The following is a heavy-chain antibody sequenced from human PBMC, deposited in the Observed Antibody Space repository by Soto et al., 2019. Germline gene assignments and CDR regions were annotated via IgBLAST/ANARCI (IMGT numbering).Heavy chain of an antibody. V-gene: IGHV1-69*01. CDR1: GGTFSSYA. CDR2: IIPIFGTA. CDR3: ARGGGQLVPKSYYYYGMDV. J-gene: IGHJ6*02. Sequence: QVQLVQSGAEVKKPGSSVKVSCKASGGTFSSYAISWVRQAPGQGLEWMGGIIPIFGTANYAQKFQGRVTITAKATTSTANMERSSRSAEAAVVYYGARGGGQLVPKSYYYYGMDVWGQGTTVTVSS. D-gene: IGHD6-13*01.